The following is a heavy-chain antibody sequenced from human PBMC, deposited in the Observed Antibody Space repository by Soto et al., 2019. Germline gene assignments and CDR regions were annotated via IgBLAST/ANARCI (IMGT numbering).Heavy chain of an antibody. D-gene: IGHD4-4*01. CDR3: ARGKHSNSY. CDR1: GGSISSYY. CDR2: IYYSGST. J-gene: IGHJ4*02. Sequence: PSETLSLTCTVSGGSISSYYWSWIRQPPGKGLEWIGYIYYSGSTNYNPSLKSRVTISVDTSKNQFSLKLSSVTAADTAVYYCARGKHSNSYWGQGTLVTVSS. V-gene: IGHV4-59*01.